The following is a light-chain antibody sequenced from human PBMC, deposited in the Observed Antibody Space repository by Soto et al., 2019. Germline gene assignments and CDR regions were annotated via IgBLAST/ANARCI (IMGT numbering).Light chain of an antibody. V-gene: IGLV1-44*01. Sequence: QSVLTQPSSASGTPGHRVTISCSTSSSNLGDNTVNCYQLVPGTAPRRLIYSYDQRPSGVPDRFSGSRSGTSASLPISGLQSEDEADYYCAAWDATLDGYVFGTGTKVTVL. J-gene: IGLJ1*01. CDR2: SYD. CDR3: AAWDATLDGYV. CDR1: SSNLGDNT.